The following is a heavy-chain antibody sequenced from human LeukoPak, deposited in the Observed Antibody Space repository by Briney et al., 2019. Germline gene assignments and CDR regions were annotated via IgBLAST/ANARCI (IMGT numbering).Heavy chain of an antibody. D-gene: IGHD2-15*01. CDR2: INHDGSDT. CDR1: GFTFKLYW. Sequence: GGSLRLSCAASGFTFKLYWMHWVRQVPGRGPVWVSRINHDGSDTIYADSVRGRFTISRDDAKNTLYLQMNNLRAEDTAVYYCVRGGPSTWSWGQGTLVTVSS. CDR3: VRGGPSTWS. V-gene: IGHV3-74*01. J-gene: IGHJ5*02.